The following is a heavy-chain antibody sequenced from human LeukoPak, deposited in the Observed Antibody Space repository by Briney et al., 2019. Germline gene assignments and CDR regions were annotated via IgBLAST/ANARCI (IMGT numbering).Heavy chain of an antibody. CDR3: ARYDSRGSASTKFDY. J-gene: IGHJ4*02. CDR1: GYSLCKNYY. CDR2: IYGRAST. D-gene: IGHD3-3*01. V-gene: IGHV4-38-2*01. Sequence: SETLSLTCAVSGYSLCKNYYWGWIRQSPGKGLEWIGRIYGRASTSYNPSLMNRVTMSVATSKNHFSLQLTSVTAADTAVYYCARYDSRGSASTKFDYWGPGIQVTVSS.